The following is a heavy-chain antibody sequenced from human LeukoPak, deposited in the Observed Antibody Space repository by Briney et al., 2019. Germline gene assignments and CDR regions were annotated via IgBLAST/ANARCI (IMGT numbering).Heavy chain of an antibody. D-gene: IGHD3-10*01. J-gene: IGHJ5*02. V-gene: IGHV1-46*01. CDR3: ARDWYLWDAMVRGVIHP. CDR2: INPSGGST. Sequence: AASVKVSCKASGYTFTSYYMHWVRQAPGQGLEWMGIINPSGGSTSYAQKFQGRVTMTRDTSTSTVYMELSSLRSEDTAVYYCARDWYLWDAMVRGVIHPWGQGTLVTVSS. CDR1: GYTFTSYY.